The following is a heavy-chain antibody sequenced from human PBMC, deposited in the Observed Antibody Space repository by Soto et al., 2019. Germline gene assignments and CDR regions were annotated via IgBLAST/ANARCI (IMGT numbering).Heavy chain of an antibody. Sequence: PGGSLRLSCAASGFTFRSYGMHWVRQAPGKGLEWVAVISYDGSNKYYADSVKGRFTISRDNSKNTLYLQMNSLRAEDTAVYYCAKDRDLYYDSSGDVLDVWGQGTTVTVSS. CDR2: ISYDGSNK. CDR3: AKDRDLYYDSSGDVLDV. J-gene: IGHJ6*02. V-gene: IGHV3-30*18. D-gene: IGHD3-22*01. CDR1: GFTFRSYG.